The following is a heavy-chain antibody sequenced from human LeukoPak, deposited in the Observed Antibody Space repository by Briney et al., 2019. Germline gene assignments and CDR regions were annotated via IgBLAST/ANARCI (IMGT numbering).Heavy chain of an antibody. Sequence: PSETLSLTCTVFGGSISTYYWSWIRQPAGKGLGWIGRIHTSGSTDYNPSLESRVTMSVDTSRNQFSLKLSSVTAADTAVYYCAREGSMTARPFVSIDYWGQGTLVTVSS. V-gene: IGHV4-4*07. CDR2: IHTSGST. CDR3: AREGSMTARPFVSIDY. D-gene: IGHD6-6*01. CDR1: GGSISTYY. J-gene: IGHJ4*02.